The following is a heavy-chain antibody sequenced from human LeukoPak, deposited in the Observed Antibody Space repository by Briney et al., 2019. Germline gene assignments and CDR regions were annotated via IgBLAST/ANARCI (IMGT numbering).Heavy chain of an antibody. V-gene: IGHV4-59*01. D-gene: IGHD3-16*01. CDR1: GGSISTYY. CDR3: ARRGYFDS. CDR2: IYYSGST. J-gene: IGHJ4*02. Sequence: SETLSLTWTVSGGSISTYYWSWIRQPPGRGLEWIGYIYYSGSTDYNPSLKSRVTISVDTSKNQFSLKLSSVTAADTAVYYCARRGYFDSWGQGTLVTVSS.